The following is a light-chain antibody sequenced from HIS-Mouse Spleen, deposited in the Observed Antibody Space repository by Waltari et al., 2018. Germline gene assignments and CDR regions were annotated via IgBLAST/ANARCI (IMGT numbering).Light chain of an antibody. V-gene: IGKV1-6*01. CDR2: AAS. J-gene: IGKJ1*01. CDR1: QGIRND. CDR3: QQRSNWPPWT. Sequence: AIQMTQSPSSLSASVGDRVTITCRASQGIRNDLGWYQQKPGKAPKLLIYAASSLQSGVPSRFSGSGSGTDFTLTISSLQHEDFAVYYCQQRSNWPPWTFGQGTKVEIK.